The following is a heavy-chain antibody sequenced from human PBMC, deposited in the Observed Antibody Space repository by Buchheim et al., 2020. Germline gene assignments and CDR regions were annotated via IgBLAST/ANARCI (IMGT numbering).Heavy chain of an antibody. D-gene: IGHD5-12*01. CDR3: ARDIVPTKKYFDS. CDR1: GFTFSTYS. Sequence: EVQLVESGGGLVQPGGSLRLSCAASGFTFSTYSMNWVRQAPGKGLEWVSYISSTSKSIYYADSVKSRFTISRDTAKNSLYLQMNSLRAEDTAVYYCARDIVPTKKYFDSWGQGTL. V-gene: IGHV3-48*01. CDR2: ISSTSKSI. J-gene: IGHJ4*02.